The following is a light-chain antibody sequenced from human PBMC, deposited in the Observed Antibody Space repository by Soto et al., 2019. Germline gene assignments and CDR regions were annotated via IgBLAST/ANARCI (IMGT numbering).Light chain of an antibody. V-gene: IGKV3-20*01. Sequence: EIVLPQSPGTLSLCPGASATLSCRASQAVSSSYLAWYHQKPGQAPRLLIYSASRRATGIPDRFSGSGSGTDFTLTISRLEPEDFAVYYGQKDDSSPPGIVTWTFCPGTKVDIK. J-gene: IGKJ1*01. CDR1: QAVSSSY. CDR2: SAS. CDR3: QKDDSSPPGIVTWT.